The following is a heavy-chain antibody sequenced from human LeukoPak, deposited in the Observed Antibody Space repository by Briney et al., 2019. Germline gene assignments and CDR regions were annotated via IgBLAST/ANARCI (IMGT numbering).Heavy chain of an antibody. V-gene: IGHV4-59*01. D-gene: IGHD2-2*01. Sequence: SETLSLTCTVSGGSISSYYWSWIRQPPGKGLEWSGYIDYSGSTNYNPSLHSRVTISVDTSKNQFSLKLTSVTAAGTAVYYCARTRTVYQYYYYMDVWGKGTTATVAS. CDR2: IDYSGST. CDR1: GGSISSYY. J-gene: IGHJ6*03. CDR3: ARTRTVYQYYYYMDV.